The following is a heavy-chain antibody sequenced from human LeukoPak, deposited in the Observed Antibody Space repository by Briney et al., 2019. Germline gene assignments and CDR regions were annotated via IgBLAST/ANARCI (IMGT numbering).Heavy chain of an antibody. Sequence: PSQTLSLTCAVSRVSISSGGDSWSWIRQPPGKGLEWIGYIYQSGSTYYNPSLKSRVTISVDRSKNQFSLKLSSVTAADTAVYYCARVRVPDPKFDPWGQGTLVTVSS. CDR3: ARVRVPDPKFDP. CDR2: IYQSGST. J-gene: IGHJ5*02. V-gene: IGHV4-30-2*01. D-gene: IGHD1-14*01. CDR1: RVSISSGGDS.